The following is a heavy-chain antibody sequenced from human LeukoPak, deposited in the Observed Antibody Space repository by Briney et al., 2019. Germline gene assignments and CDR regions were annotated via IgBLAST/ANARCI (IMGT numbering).Heavy chain of an antibody. V-gene: IGHV5-51*01. CDR3: ARHTSTTVTTNYYYYMDV. D-gene: IGHD4-11*01. CDR1: RYSFTSYW. J-gene: IGHJ6*03. Sequence: GESLKNSCKGSRYSFTSYWIGWVRQMPGKGLEWMETIYPGDSDTRYSPSFQGQVTISADKSISTAYLQWSSLKASDTAMYYCARHTSTTVTTNYYYYMDVWGKGTTVTVSS. CDR2: IYPGDSDT.